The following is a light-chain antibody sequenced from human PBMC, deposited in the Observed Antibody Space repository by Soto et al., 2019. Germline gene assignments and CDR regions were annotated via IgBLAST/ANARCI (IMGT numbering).Light chain of an antibody. Sequence: DIPMTQSPSTLSASVGDRVTITCRASQSINNWLAWYQQKPGKAPKLFIFKASTLESGVPSRFGGSGSGKEFPLSISSLQPDDFATYFCQQYVSFPRTFGQGTKVEIK. CDR3: QQYVSFPRT. J-gene: IGKJ1*01. CDR2: KAS. CDR1: QSINNW. V-gene: IGKV1-5*03.